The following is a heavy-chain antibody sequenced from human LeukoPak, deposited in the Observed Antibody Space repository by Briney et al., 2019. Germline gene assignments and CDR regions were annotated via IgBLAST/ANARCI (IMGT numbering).Heavy chain of an antibody. CDR1: GGSFSGYY. J-gene: IGHJ6*02. D-gene: IGHD5-12*01. CDR3: ASYSGYDYYYYGMDV. V-gene: IGHV4-34*01. Sequence: PSETLSLTCAVYGGSFSGYYWSWIRQPPGKGLEWIGEINHSGSTNYNPSLKSRVTISVDTSKNQFSLKLSSVTAPDTAVYYCASYSGYDYYYYGMDVWGQGTTVTVSS. CDR2: INHSGST.